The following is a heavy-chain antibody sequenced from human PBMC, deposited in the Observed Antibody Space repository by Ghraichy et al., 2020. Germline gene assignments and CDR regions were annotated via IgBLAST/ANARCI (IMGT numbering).Heavy chain of an antibody. V-gene: IGHV3-30*02. Sequence: GESLNISCAASGFDFTSSAMDWVRQVPGKGLEWVAFISNVYGNTKNSVESVKGRFTISRDNSKNTVFLQMDSLRVEDTAVYYCARGAEYAFDLWGQGTLVTVSS. CDR2: ISNVYGNTK. CDR3: ARGAEYAFDL. J-gene: IGHJ4*02. D-gene: IGHD2-2*01. CDR1: GFDFTSSA.